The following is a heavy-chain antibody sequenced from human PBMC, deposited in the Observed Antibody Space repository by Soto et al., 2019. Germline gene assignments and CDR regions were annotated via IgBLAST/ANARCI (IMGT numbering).Heavy chain of an antibody. V-gene: IGHV1-69*02. CDR2: IIPMFGLR. D-gene: IGHD3-3*01. CDR3: AFDMNTGVVYFDN. CDR1: GGTFSTYT. J-gene: IGHJ4*02. Sequence: QVLLVQSGAEVKRPGSSVKVSCKVSGGTFSTYTISWVRQAPGQGLEWMGRIIPMFGLRNHAQKFQGRVTITADKSTHTSYLEMTGLTSEDTAVYYCAFDMNTGVVYFDNWGQGTLVTVSS.